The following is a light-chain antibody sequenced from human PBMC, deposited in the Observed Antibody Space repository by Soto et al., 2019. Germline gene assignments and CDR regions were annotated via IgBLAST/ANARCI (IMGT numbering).Light chain of an antibody. V-gene: IGKV3-20*01. Sequence: IVLTQSPATLSLSPGEGATLSCRASQNVSDKFLAWYQQIPGQAPRLLLFGSYNRPTGIPDRFRGSGSGTAFTLTTSRLEPEDVAVYYCEHYGASPPFTVGQGNRV. CDR1: QNVSDKF. CDR2: GSY. CDR3: EHYGASPPFT. J-gene: IGKJ2*01.